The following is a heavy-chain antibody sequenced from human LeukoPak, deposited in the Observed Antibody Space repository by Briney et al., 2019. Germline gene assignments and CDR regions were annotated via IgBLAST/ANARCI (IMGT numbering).Heavy chain of an antibody. CDR3: ARGSSSGYPDAFDI. CDR2: IYSGGST. Sequence: PGGSLRLSCAASGFTVSSNYMSWVRQAPGKGLEWVSVIYSGGSTYYADSVKGRFTISRHNSKNTLYLQMNSLRAEDTAVYYCARGSSSGYPDAFDIWGQGTMVTVSS. CDR1: GFTVSSNY. J-gene: IGHJ3*02. D-gene: IGHD3-22*01. V-gene: IGHV3-53*04.